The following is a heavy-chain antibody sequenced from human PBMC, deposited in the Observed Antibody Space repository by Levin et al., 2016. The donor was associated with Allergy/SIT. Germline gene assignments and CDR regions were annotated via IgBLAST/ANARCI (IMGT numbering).Heavy chain of an antibody. J-gene: IGHJ4*02. D-gene: IGHD2-2*01. V-gene: IGHV3-74*03. CDR1: GFTFSDCW. Sequence: GESLKISCAASGFTFSDCWMDWVRQAPGKGLVWVSRISTDGSGTEYADSVKGRFTISRDNAKNTVYLQVNSLRAEDTAVYYCARGPVHSRSSTYELWGQGTLVTVSS. CDR3: ARGPVHSRSSTYEL. CDR2: ISTDGSGT.